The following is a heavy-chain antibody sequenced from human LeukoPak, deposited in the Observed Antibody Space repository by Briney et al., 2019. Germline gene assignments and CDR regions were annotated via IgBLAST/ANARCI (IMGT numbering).Heavy chain of an antibody. CDR3: AKDISPPTMVRGVERWETNYYYYGMDV. CDR2: ISWNSGSI. CDR1: GFTFDDYA. Sequence: GGSLRLSCAASGFTFDDYAIHWVRQAPGKGLEWVSGISWNSGSIGYADSVKGRFTISRDNAKNSLYLQMNSLRAEDTALYYCAKDISPPTMVRGVERWETNYYYYGMDVWGQGTTVTFSS. V-gene: IGHV3-9*01. J-gene: IGHJ6*02. D-gene: IGHD3-10*01.